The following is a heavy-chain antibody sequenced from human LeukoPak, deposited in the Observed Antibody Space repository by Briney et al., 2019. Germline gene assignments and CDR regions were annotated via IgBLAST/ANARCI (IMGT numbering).Heavy chain of an antibody. CDR3: VGGPGY. D-gene: IGHD3-10*01. J-gene: IGHJ4*02. CDR1: GFSFSSYW. CDR2: IRKDGSDK. V-gene: IGHV3-7*01. Sequence: GGSLRLSCVASGFSFSSYWMSWVRQAPGKGLEWVGNIRKDGSDKYYIDSVKGRFTISRDNAKNSLYVQMNSLRAEDTAVYYCVGGPGYWGQGTLVTVSS.